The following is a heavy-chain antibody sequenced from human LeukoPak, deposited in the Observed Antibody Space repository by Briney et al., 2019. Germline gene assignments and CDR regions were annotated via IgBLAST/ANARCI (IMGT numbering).Heavy chain of an antibody. J-gene: IGHJ4*02. CDR1: GFTFRSTA. V-gene: IGHV1-58*02. CDR3: AADPGMLTSYFEY. D-gene: IGHD3-16*01. CDR2: VVVGSGNT. Sequence: SVKVSCKASGFTFRSTAMQWVRQARGQPLEWIGWVVVGSGNTNYAQNFQERVTITRDMSTSTAYMELSSLRSEDTAVYYCAADPGMLTSYFEYWGQGTLVTVSS.